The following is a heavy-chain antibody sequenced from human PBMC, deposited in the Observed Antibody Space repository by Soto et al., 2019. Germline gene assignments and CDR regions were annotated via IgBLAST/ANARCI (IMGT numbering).Heavy chain of an antibody. CDR3: ASSLYSSRFDY. CDR2: IYYSGST. V-gene: IGHV4-31*03. CDR1: GGSISSGVYY. J-gene: IGHJ4*02. D-gene: IGHD4-4*01. Sequence: SSETLSLTCTVSGGSISSGVYYWSWIRQHPGKGLEWIGYIYYSGSTYYNPSLKSRVTISVDTSKSQFSLKLSSVTAADTAVYYCASSLYSSRFDYWGQGTLVTVSS.